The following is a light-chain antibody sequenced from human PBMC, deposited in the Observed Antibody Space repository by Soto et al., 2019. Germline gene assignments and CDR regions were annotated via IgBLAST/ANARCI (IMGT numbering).Light chain of an antibody. CDR1: SSVVGGYNY. Sequence: QSALTQPRSVSGSPGQSVTISCTGTSSVVGGYNYLSWYQQHPGRAPNLIIYDVSKRPSGVPDRFSGSKSGNSASLTISGLQADDEADYYCSSYAGNNNYVFGPGTKVTVL. CDR2: DVS. V-gene: IGLV2-11*01. CDR3: SSYAGNNNYV. J-gene: IGLJ1*01.